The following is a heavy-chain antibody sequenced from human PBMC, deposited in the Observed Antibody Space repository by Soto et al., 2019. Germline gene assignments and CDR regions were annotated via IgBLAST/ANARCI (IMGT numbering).Heavy chain of an antibody. D-gene: IGHD3-22*01. CDR2: IIPIFGTA. V-gene: IGHV1-69*01. Sequence: QVQLVQSGAEVKKPGSSVKVSCKASGGTFSSYAISWVRQAPGQGLEGMGGIIPIFGTANYAQKFQGRVTITADESTSTAYMELSSLRSEDTAVYYCAMNPPDYYDSSGYYAFDYWGQGTLVTVSS. J-gene: IGHJ4*02. CDR3: AMNPPDYYDSSGYYAFDY. CDR1: GGTFSSYA.